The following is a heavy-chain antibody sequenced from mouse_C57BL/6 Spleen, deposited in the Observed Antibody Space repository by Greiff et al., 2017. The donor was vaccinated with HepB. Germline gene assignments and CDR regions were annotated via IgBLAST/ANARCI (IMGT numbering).Heavy chain of an antibody. V-gene: IGHV1-18*01. CDR3: ARRDYDPWFAY. J-gene: IGHJ3*01. CDR2: INPNNGGT. D-gene: IGHD2-4*01. Sequence: VQLQQSGPELVKPGASVKLPCKASGYTFTDYNMDWVKQSHGKSLEWIGNINPNNGGTNYNQKFKGKATLTVDKSSSTAYMELRSLTSEDTAVYYCARRDYDPWFAYWGQGTLVTVSA. CDR1: GYTFTDYN.